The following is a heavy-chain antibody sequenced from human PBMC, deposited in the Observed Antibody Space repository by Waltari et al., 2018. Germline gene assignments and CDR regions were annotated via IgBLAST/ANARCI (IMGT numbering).Heavy chain of an antibody. Sequence: QLQLQESGPGLVKPSETLSLTCSVSAVSIITHLHYWGWIRRPPGQGLEWVGTISYNGATYSSPSLRSRVTIFRDTSKNQLSLKLGSVTAADTAFYYCATYIGASLGTAAFDVWGQGTMVTVSS. J-gene: IGHJ3*01. CDR3: ATYIGASLGTAAFDV. V-gene: IGHV4-39*01. CDR1: AVSIITHLHY. CDR2: ISYNGAT. D-gene: IGHD5-12*01.